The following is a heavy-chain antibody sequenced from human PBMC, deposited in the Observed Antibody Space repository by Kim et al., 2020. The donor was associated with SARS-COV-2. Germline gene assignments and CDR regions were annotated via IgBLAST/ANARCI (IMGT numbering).Heavy chain of an antibody. CDR2: IKSNSGAT. V-gene: IGHV1-2*02. CDR3: SREDF. Sequence: IKSNSGATTYAQNFQGGVTITRDTSISTVYMELTSLTSDDTALYYCSREDFWGQGTLVTVSS. J-gene: IGHJ4*02.